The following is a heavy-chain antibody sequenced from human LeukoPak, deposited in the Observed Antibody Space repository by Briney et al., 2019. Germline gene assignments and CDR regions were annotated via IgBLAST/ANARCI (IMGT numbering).Heavy chain of an antibody. V-gene: IGHV4-59*06. CDR3: SGIVVVPAAPLYYYYGMDV. CDR2: IYYSGST. CDR1: GGSISSYY. D-gene: IGHD2-2*01. Sequence: PSETLSLTCTVSGGSISSYYWSWIRQPPGKGLEWIGYIYYSGSTYYNPSLKSRVTISVDTSKNQFSLKLSSVTAADTAVYYCSGIVVVPAAPLYYYYGMDVWGQGPTVTVSS. J-gene: IGHJ6*02.